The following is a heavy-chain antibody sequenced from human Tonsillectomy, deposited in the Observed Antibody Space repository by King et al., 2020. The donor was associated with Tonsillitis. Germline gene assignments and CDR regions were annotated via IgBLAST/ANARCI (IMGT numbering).Heavy chain of an antibody. CDR1: GYNFTSNY. Sequence: VQLVESGAEVKRPGASVKVSCKASGYNFTSNYVNWVRQAPGQGLEWMGIINPGGGSTSYAQKFQGRVTLTRDTSTSTVYMELSGLRPEDTAVYYCARGGVTATLYYCCGMDVWGQGTTVTVSS. D-gene: IGHD2-21*02. CDR2: INPGGGST. CDR3: ARGGVTATLYYCCGMDV. V-gene: IGHV1-46*01. J-gene: IGHJ6*02.